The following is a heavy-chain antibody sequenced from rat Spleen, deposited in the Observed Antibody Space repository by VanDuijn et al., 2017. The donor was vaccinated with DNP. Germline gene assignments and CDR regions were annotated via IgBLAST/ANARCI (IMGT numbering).Heavy chain of an antibody. V-gene: IGHV5-31*01. CDR2: ISSTGGSM. CDR1: GFTFNNYW. D-gene: IGHD1-9*01. J-gene: IGHJ3*01. Sequence: EVQLVESGGDLVRPGRSLRLSCVASGFTFNNYWMTWIRQVPGKGLEWLASISSTGGSMYYPDSVKGRFTISRDNAENTVYLQMNSLRSEDTATYYCAKVRTTGIPGFAYWGQGTLVTVSS. CDR3: AKVRTTGIPGFAY.